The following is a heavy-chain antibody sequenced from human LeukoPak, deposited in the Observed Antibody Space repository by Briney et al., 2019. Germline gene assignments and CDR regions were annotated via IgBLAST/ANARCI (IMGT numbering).Heavy chain of an antibody. V-gene: IGHV1-69*01. CDR2: IIPIFGTA. Sequence: WASVKVSCKASGGTFSSYAIGWVRQAPGQGLEWMGGIIPIFGTANYAQKFQGRVTITADESTSTAYMELSSLRSEDTAVYYCARCAGYYDSSGYYRINWFDPWGQGTLVTVSS. D-gene: IGHD3-22*01. J-gene: IGHJ5*02. CDR1: GGTFSSYA. CDR3: ARCAGYYDSSGYYRINWFDP.